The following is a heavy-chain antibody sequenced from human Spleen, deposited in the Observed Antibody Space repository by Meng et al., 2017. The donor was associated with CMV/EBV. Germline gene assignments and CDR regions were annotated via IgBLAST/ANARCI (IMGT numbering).Heavy chain of an antibody. J-gene: IGHJ4*02. CDR2: VNPSTGST. CDR1: GYTFTSYC. D-gene: IGHD3-9*01. Sequence: ASVKVSCKTSGYTFTSYCMHWVRQAPGQGLEWMGLVNPSTGSTSYAQRFQGRVTMTRDTSTSTVYMELSNLRSEDTAVYYCARGYDNILTGYYFGPVDYWGQGALVTVSS. V-gene: IGHV1-46*01. CDR3: ARGYDNILTGYYFGPVDY.